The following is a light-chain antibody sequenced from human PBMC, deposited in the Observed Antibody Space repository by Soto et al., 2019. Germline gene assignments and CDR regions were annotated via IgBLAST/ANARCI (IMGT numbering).Light chain of an antibody. CDR2: RNN. J-gene: IGLJ2*01. V-gene: IGLV1-47*01. CDR3: AAWDDSVVV. Sequence: QAVVTQPPSASGTPGQTVTISCSGSSSNIGSAYIYWYQHLPGTAPKLLIYRNNQRPSGVPDRFSASKSGTSASLAISGLRSEDYADYYCAAWDDSVVVFGGGTQLTVL. CDR1: SSNIGSAY.